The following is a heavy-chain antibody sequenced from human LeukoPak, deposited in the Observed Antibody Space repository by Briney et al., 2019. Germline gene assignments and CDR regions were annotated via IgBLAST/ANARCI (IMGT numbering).Heavy chain of an antibody. J-gene: IGHJ5*02. CDR1: GGTFSSYA. CDR3: ARSHTIFGGDNWFDP. D-gene: IGHD3-3*01. V-gene: IGHV1-69*05. CDR2: IIPIFGTA. Sequence: ASVKVSCKASGGTFSSYAISWVRQAPGQGLEWMGGIIPIFGTANYAQKFQGRVTITTDESTSTAYMELSSLRSEDTAVYYCARSHTIFGGDNWFDPWGQGTLVTVSS.